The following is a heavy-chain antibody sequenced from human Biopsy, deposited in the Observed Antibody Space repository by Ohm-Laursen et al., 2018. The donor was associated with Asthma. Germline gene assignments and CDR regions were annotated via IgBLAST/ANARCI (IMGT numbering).Heavy chain of an antibody. D-gene: IGHD3-22*01. CDR1: GFAVSRDH. CDR3: ARGDSSNWSHYYFDH. Sequence: GSLRLSCTASGFAVSRDHMFWVRQAPGEGLEWVSVIYSGGTSHTADSVRGRFTISRDYSKNTLYLQMHSLRAEDTAVYYCARGDSSNWSHYYFDHWGPGTLVTVSS. CDR2: IYSGGTS. J-gene: IGHJ4*02. V-gene: IGHV3-53*01.